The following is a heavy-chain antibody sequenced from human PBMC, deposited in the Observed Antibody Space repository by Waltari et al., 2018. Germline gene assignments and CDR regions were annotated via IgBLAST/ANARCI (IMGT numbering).Heavy chain of an antibody. J-gene: IGHJ6*03. D-gene: IGHD3-22*01. CDR3: AREPSPDSSGYFYYYMDV. V-gene: IGHV3-74*01. CDR2: INSDGSGT. Sequence: EVQLVESGGGLVQPGGSLRLSCAASGFTFSRSWLHWVRQAPGKGLVVVQRINSDGSGTIYADSGKGRFTISRDNAKNTLYLQLNSLRVEDTAVYYCAREPSPDSSGYFYYYMDVWGKGTTVTVSS. CDR1: GFTFSRSW.